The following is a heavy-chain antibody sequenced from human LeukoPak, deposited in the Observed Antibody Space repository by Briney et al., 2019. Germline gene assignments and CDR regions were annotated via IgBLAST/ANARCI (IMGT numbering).Heavy chain of an antibody. CDR3: ARDYAHIWWQRDY. V-gene: IGHV3-30-3*01. J-gene: IGHJ4*02. D-gene: IGHD5-12*01. CDR2: ISYDGSNK. CDR1: GFTFSSYA. Sequence: GGSLRLSCAASGFTFSSYAMHWVRQAPGKGLEWVAVISYDGSNKYYADSVKGRFTISRDNSKNTLYLQMNSLRAEDTAVYYCARDYAHIWWQRDYWGQGTLVTVSS.